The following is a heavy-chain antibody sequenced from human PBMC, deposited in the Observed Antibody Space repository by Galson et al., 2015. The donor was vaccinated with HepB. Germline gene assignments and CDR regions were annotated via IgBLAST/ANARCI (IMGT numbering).Heavy chain of an antibody. CDR3: ARGPAAGVVPAARGFDY. CDR1: GYTFTSYG. J-gene: IGHJ4*02. CDR2: ISAYNGNT. D-gene: IGHD2-2*01. Sequence: SVKVSCKASGYTFTSYGISWVRQAPGQGLEWMGWISAYNGNTNYAQKLQGRVTMTTDTSTSTAYMELRSLRSDDTAVYYCARGPAAGVVPAARGFDYWGQGTLVTVSS. V-gene: IGHV1-18*01.